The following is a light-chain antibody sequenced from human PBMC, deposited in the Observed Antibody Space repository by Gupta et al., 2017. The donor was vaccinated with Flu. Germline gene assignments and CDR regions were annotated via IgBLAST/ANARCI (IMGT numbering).Light chain of an antibody. Sequence: EIVTTQSPATLSVSPGERATLSCRASQSVSSYLAWYQQKPGQAPRLLIYGASTRATGIPARFSGSGSGTEFTLTISSLQSEDFAVYYCHQYNNWPLTFGGGTKVDIK. V-gene: IGKV3-15*01. CDR3: HQYNNWPLT. J-gene: IGKJ4*01. CDR1: QSVSSY. CDR2: GAS.